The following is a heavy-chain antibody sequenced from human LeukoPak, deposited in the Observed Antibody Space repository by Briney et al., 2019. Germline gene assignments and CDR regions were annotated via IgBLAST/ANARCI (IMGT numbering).Heavy chain of an antibody. V-gene: IGHV4-38-2*02. CDR2: IYHSGST. D-gene: IGHD3-22*01. CDR1: GYSISSGYY. CDR3: ARSSEGRYYYDSSGFSYYYYYMDV. Sequence: RASETLSLTCTVSGYSISSGYYWGWIRQPPGKGLEWIGSIYHSGSTYYNPSLKSRVTISVDTSKNQFSLKLSSVTAADTAVYYCARSSEGRYYYDSSGFSYYYYYMDVWGKGTTVTISS. J-gene: IGHJ6*03.